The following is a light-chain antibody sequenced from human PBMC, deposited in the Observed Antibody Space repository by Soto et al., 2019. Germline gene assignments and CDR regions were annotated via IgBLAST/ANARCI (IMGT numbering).Light chain of an antibody. Sequence: EIVLTQSPGTLSLSPGEGATLSCRASQSVSSIYLAWYQQKPGQAPRLLIYGASSRATGIPDRFSGSGSGTDLTLTISRLEPEDFAVYYCQQSVTFGQGTKVEIK. CDR1: QSVSSIY. CDR2: GAS. CDR3: QQSVT. V-gene: IGKV3-20*01. J-gene: IGKJ1*01.